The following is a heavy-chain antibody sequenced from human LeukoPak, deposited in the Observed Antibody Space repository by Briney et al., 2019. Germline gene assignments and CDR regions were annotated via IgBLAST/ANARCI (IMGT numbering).Heavy chain of an antibody. V-gene: IGHV3-30*04. CDR3: ARIKEVIPIFGSKRGSWYFDL. CDR2: ISYDGSNK. J-gene: IGHJ2*01. Sequence: GGSLRFSCAASGFTFSSYAMHWVRQAPGKGLEWVAVISYDGSNKYYADSVKGRFTISRDNSKDTLYLQMNSLRAEDTAVYYCARIKEVIPIFGSKRGSWYFDLWGRGTLVTVSS. D-gene: IGHD3-3*01. CDR1: GFTFSSYA.